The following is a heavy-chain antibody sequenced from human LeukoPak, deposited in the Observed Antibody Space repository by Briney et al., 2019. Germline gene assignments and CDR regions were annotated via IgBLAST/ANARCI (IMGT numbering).Heavy chain of an antibody. V-gene: IGHV3-11*01. J-gene: IGHJ4*02. CDR1: GFTFSDYY. CDR3: ARAVVGASYFDY. Sequence: GGSLRLSCAASGFTFSDYYVSWIRQAPGKGLEWVSYISSSGSTIYYADSVKGRFTISRDNAKNSLYLQMNSLRAEGTAVYYCARAVVGASYFDYRGQGTLVTVSS. CDR2: ISSSGSTI. D-gene: IGHD1-26*01.